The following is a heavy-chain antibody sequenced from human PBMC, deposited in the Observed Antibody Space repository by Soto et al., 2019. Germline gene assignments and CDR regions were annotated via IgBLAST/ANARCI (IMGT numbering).Heavy chain of an antibody. CDR2: ISSDGNHK. V-gene: IGHV3-30-3*01. CDR3: SSWEQPLFDY. J-gene: IGHJ4*02. CDR1: GFTVSAYT. Sequence: QVQLVESGGGVVQPGRSLRLSCAASGFTVSAYTMHWVRQAPGKGLEWVAVISSDGNHKYYTDSVKGRFTISRDTSTNTLSLPMNSLRAEDTAVYYCSSWEQPLFDYWGQGTLVTVSS. D-gene: IGHD1-26*01.